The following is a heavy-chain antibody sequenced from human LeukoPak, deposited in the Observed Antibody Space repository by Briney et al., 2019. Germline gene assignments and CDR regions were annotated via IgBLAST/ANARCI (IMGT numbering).Heavy chain of an antibody. D-gene: IGHD3-22*01. Sequence: GGSLRLSCAASGFTFSKVRMSWVRQAPGKGLEWVGRIKSKTDGGTIDYAAPEKGRFTISRDDSKDTLFLQMNSLKTDDPAVYYLTTDQSELDDSGYYAKYFHHWGQGTLVCVSS. V-gene: IGHV3-15*01. CDR2: IKSKTDGGTI. CDR1: GFTFSKVR. J-gene: IGHJ1*01. CDR3: TTDQSELDDSGYYAKYFHH.